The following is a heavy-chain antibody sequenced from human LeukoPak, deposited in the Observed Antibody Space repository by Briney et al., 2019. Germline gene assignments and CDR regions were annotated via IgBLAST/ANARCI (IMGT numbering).Heavy chain of an antibody. D-gene: IGHD5-18*01. CDR1: GFTFSSYG. V-gene: IGHV3-30*18. Sequence: PGRSLRLSCAASGFTFSSYGMHWVRQAPGKGLEWVAVISYDGSNKYYADSVKGRFTISRDNSKNTLYLQMNSLRAEDTAVYYCAKDHSYGSFDYWGQGTLVTVPS. CDR2: ISYDGSNK. CDR3: AKDHSYGSFDY. J-gene: IGHJ4*02.